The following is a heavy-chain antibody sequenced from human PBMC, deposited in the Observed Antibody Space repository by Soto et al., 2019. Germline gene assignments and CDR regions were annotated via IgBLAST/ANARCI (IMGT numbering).Heavy chain of an antibody. J-gene: IGHJ6*02. V-gene: IGHV4-31*03. CDR1: GRSISSVDYY. CDR2: IYYSGRT. Sequence: QVQLQESGPGLVKPSQTLSLTCTVSGRSISSVDYYWSWIRQHPGKGLEWIGYIYYSGRTYYNSSLKSRVTISVDTSKNQFSLELSSVTAADTAVYYCASCYYDSSPYYYYGMDVSGRGTTVTVSS. CDR3: ASCYYDSSPYYYYGMDV. D-gene: IGHD3-22*01.